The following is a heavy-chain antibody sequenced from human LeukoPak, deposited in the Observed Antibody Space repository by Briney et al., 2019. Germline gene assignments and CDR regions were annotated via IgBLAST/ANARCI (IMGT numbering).Heavy chain of an antibody. CDR3: ARDATPDGIIFDY. Sequence: PGGSLRLSCAASGFTFSSHWMNWVRQAPGKGLEWVASINQDGGEKYYVDSVKGRFTISRDNAKNSLYLQMNSLRAEDTAVYYCARDATPDGIIFDYWGQGTLVTVSS. CDR1: GFTFSSHW. D-gene: IGHD3-16*01. CDR2: INQDGGEK. J-gene: IGHJ4*02. V-gene: IGHV3-7*05.